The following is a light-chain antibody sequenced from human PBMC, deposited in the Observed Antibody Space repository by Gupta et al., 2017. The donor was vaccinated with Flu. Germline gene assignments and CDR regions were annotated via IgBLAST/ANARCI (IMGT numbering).Light chain of an antibody. V-gene: IGKV1-39*01. Sequence: DIQMTQSPSSLSASVGDIVTITCRASQRIRRYFNRYQQKPGKAPKLLIYAASRVKSGVPSSFSGSGYGTDFTLTISRRQPEDFANYYCQQRYSTPCTFGQGTKVEIK. CDR3: QQRYSTPCT. CDR2: AAS. CDR1: QRIRRY. J-gene: IGKJ1*01.